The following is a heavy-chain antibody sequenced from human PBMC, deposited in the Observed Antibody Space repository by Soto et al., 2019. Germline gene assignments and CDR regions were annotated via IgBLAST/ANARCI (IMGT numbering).Heavy chain of an antibody. D-gene: IGHD4-4*01. J-gene: IGHJ3*02. Sequence: SEALSVTCTVSGDSSSSQYWNWIRQPPGKGLEWIGHIYDNGNTNYNPSLRTRVTISLDTSKRQFSLRLTSVTAADTAIYFCARSTVRHAFDIWGQGTVVTGSS. CDR3: ARSTVRHAFDI. CDR1: GDSSSSQY. CDR2: IYDNGNT. V-gene: IGHV4-59*11.